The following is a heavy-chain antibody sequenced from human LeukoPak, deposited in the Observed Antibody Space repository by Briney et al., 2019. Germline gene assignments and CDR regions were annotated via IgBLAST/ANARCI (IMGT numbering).Heavy chain of an antibody. CDR1: GFTFNSYA. Sequence: GGSLRLSCAASGFTFNSYAMSWVRQAPGKGLEWVSAISDSGGSTYYPDSVKGRFTISRDNSKNTLYLQMNSLRAEDTAVYYCAKARVGGFDPWGQGTLVTVSS. CDR2: ISDSGGST. D-gene: IGHD3-10*01. J-gene: IGHJ5*02. V-gene: IGHV3-23*01. CDR3: AKARVGGFDP.